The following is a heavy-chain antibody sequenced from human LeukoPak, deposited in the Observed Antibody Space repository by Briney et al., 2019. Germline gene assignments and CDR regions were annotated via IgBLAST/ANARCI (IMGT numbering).Heavy chain of an antibody. CDR3: ARVGRFLEWLLYRYYNFQGYFDY. CDR2: INHSGST. CDR1: GGSFSGYY. Sequence: SETLSLTCAVYGGSFSGYYWSWIRQPPGKGLEWIGEINHSGSTNYNPSLKSRVTISVDTSKNQFSLKLSSVTAADTAVYYCARVGRFLEWLLYRYYNFQGYFDYWGQGTLVTVSS. D-gene: IGHD3-3*01. V-gene: IGHV4-34*01. J-gene: IGHJ4*02.